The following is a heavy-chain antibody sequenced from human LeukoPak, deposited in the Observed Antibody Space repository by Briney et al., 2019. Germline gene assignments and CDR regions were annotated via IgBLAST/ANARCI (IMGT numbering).Heavy chain of an antibody. J-gene: IGHJ3*02. V-gene: IGHV4-39*07. Sequence: SETLSLTCTVSGGSISSSSYYWGWIRQPPGKGLEWIGSIYYSGSTYYNPSLKSRVTISVDTSKNQFSLKLSSVTAADTAVYYCARDRGYCSGGSCTDAFGIWGQGTMVTVSS. CDR1: GGSISSSSYY. D-gene: IGHD2-15*01. CDR2: IYYSGST. CDR3: ARDRGYCSGGSCTDAFGI.